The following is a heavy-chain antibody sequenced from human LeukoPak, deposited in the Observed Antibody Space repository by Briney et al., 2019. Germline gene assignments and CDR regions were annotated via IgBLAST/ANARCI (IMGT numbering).Heavy chain of an antibody. CDR3: ARDISGSLPSAFDI. V-gene: IGHV4-59*01. D-gene: IGHD1-26*01. J-gene: IGHJ3*02. CDR1: GGSISSYY. CDR2: IYYSGST. Sequence: PSETLSLTCTVSGGSISSYYWSWIRQPPGKGLEWIGYIYYSGSTNYNPSLKSRVTISVDTSKNQFSLKLSSVTAADTAVYYCARDISGSLPSAFDIWGQGTMVTVSS.